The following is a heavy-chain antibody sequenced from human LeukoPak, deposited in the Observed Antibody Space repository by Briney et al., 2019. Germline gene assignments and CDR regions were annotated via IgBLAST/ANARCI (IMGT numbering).Heavy chain of an antibody. CDR2: ISGSGGST. D-gene: IGHD1-14*01. CDR1: GFTFSSYA. Sequence: PGGSLRLSCAASGFTFSSYAMSWVRQAPGKGLGWVSAISGSGGSTYYADSVKGRFTISRDNSKITLYLQMNSLRAEDTAVYYCAKEPRRSWYFDLWGRGTLVTVSS. V-gene: IGHV3-23*01. J-gene: IGHJ2*01. CDR3: AKEPRRSWYFDL.